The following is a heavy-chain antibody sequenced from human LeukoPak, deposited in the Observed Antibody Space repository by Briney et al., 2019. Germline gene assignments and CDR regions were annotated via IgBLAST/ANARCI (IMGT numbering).Heavy chain of an antibody. J-gene: IGHJ4*02. CDR2: ISSSSSTI. CDR1: GFTFSTYA. D-gene: IGHD2-15*01. Sequence: GGSLRLSCAASGFTFSTYAMHWVRQAPGKGLEWVSYISSSSSTIYYADSVKGRFTISRDNAKNSLYLQMNSLRAEDTAVYYCARDASTCSGGSCYSSVVDYWGQGTLVTVSS. V-gene: IGHV3-48*04. CDR3: ARDASTCSGGSCYSSVVDY.